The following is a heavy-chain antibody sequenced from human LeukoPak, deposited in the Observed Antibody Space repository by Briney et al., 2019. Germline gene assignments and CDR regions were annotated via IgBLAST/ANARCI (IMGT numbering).Heavy chain of an antibody. D-gene: IGHD5-12*01. CDR2: ISGSGTST. CDR3: ARARGYTLSAEVDY. Sequence: PGGSLRLSCAASGLTFTNYVMSWVRQAPGKGLEWVPSISGSGTSTYYADSVKGRFTISRDNAKNSLYLQMSSLRADDTAVYYCARARGYTLSAEVDYWGQGTQVTVSS. J-gene: IGHJ4*02. CDR1: GLTFTNYV. V-gene: IGHV3-23*01.